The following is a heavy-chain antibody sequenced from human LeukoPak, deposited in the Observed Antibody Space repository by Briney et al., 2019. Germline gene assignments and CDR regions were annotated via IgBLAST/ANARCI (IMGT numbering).Heavy chain of an antibody. CDR3: AKDKSNSWSFDY. V-gene: IGHV3-30*02. CDR2: ISFNGGYN. Sequence: PGGSLRLSCAASGFTFRSFGMHWVRQAPGKGLEWVAYISFNGGYNYYGDSVKGRFTISRDNSKNTLWLQMNSLSAGDTAMYYCAKDKSNSWSFDYWGQGTLVTVSS. D-gene: IGHD4-11*01. J-gene: IGHJ4*02. CDR1: GFTFRSFG.